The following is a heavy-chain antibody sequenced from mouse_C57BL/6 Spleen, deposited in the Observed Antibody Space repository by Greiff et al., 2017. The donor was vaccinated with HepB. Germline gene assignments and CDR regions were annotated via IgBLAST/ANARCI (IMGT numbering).Heavy chain of an antibody. CDR3: ARGRLVVAKDYAMDY. V-gene: IGHV5-17*01. CDR2: ISSGSSTI. J-gene: IGHJ4*01. Sequence: EVKLVESGGGLVKPGGSLKLSCAASGFTFSDYGMHWVRQAPEKGLEWVAYISSGSSTIYYADTVKGRFTISRDNAKNTLFLQRTSLRSEDTAMYYCARGRLVVAKDYAMDYWGQGTSVTVSS. CDR1: GFTFSDYG. D-gene: IGHD1-1*01.